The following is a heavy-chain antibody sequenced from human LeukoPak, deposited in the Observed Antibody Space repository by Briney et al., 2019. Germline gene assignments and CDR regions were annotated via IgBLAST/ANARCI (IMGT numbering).Heavy chain of an antibody. CDR2: INPNSGGT. D-gene: IGHD6-19*01. J-gene: IGHJ3*02. V-gene: IGHV1-2*04. CDR1: GYTFTGYY. Sequence: ASVKVSCKASGYTFTGYYMHWVRQAPGQGLEWMGWINPNSGGTNYAQKFQGWVTMTRDTSISTAYMELSRLTSDDTAVYYCAREFRIVAGRPLRAFDIWGQGTMVTVSS. CDR3: AREFRIVAGRPLRAFDI.